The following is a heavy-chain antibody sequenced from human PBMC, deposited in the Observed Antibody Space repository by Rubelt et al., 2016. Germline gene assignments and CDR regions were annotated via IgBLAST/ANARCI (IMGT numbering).Heavy chain of an antibody. CDR3: ARDRGVTTVTTDYGMDV. V-gene: IGHV3-48*01. J-gene: IGHJ6*02. D-gene: IGHD4-17*01. CDR1: GFTFSSYG. CDR2: ISSSSSTI. Sequence: GFTFSSYGMNWVRQAPGKGLEWVSYISSSSSTIYYADSVKGRFTISRDNAKNSLYLQMNSLRAEDTAVYYCARDRGVTTVTTDYGMDVWGQGTTVTVSS.